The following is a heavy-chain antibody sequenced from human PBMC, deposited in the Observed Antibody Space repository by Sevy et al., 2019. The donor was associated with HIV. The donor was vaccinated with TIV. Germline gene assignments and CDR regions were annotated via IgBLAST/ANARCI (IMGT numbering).Heavy chain of an antibody. V-gene: IGHV3-7*01. CDR3: ARHCSSGSCHSLLPHYDYGMDV. J-gene: IGHJ6*02. CDR2: IKEDGSER. Sequence: GGSLRLSCAASGFTFNMYWMTWVRQAPGKGLEWVANIKEDGSERNYLDSVKGRFTISRVNAKVSLYLQINSRRAEVTAVYYWARHCSSGSCHSLLPHYDYGMDVWGQGTTVTVSS. D-gene: IGHD2-15*01. CDR1: GFTFNMYW.